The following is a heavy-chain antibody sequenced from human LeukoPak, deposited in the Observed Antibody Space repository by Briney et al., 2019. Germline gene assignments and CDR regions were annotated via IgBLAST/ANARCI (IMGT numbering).Heavy chain of an antibody. V-gene: IGHV3-33*01. CDR3: ASDLVPTYYYDSSGYFGYGY. CDR2: IWYDGSNK. J-gene: IGHJ4*02. CDR1: GFTFSSYG. Sequence: GGSLRLSCAASGFTFSSYGMHWVRQAPGKGLEWVAVIWYDGSNKYYADSVEGRFTISRDNSKNTLYLQMNSLRAEDTAVYYCASDLVPTYYYDSSGYFGYGYWGQGTLVTVSS. D-gene: IGHD3-22*01.